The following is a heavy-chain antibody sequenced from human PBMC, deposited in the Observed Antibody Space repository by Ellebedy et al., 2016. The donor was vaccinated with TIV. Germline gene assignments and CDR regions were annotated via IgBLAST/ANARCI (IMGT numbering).Heavy chain of an antibody. CDR1: GYSFSSYY. CDR3: ARDGCSGGSCYSGYYGMDV. CDR2: ISAYNGNT. J-gene: IGHJ6*02. V-gene: IGHV1-18*04. Sequence: AASVQVSCKASGYSFSSYYMHWVRQAPGQGLEWMGWISAYNGNTNYAQKLQGRVTMTTDTSTSTAYMELRSLRSDDTAVYYCARDGCSGGSCYSGYYGMDVWGQGTTVTVSS. D-gene: IGHD2-15*01.